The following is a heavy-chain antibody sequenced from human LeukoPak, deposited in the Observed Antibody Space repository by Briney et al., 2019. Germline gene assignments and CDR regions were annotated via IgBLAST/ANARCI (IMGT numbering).Heavy chain of an antibody. J-gene: IGHJ4*02. D-gene: IGHD1-26*01. V-gene: IGHV4-38-2*01. CDR2: IYHSGST. CDR1: GYSISSGYY. Sequence: PSETLSLTCAVSGYSISSGYYCGWIRQPPGKGLEWIGSIYHSGSTYYNPSLKSRVHISVDTSKNQFSLKLSSVTAADTAVYYCASISRWELTFDYWGQGTLVTVSS. CDR3: ASISRWELTFDY.